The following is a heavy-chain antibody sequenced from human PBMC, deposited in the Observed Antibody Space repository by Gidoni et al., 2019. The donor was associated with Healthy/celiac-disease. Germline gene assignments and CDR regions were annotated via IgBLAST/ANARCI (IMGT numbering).Heavy chain of an antibody. V-gene: IGHV1-8*01. CDR3: ARGSVGYSKPFDP. CDR2: MNPNSGNT. CDR1: AYSCTSYD. D-gene: IGHD6-13*01. J-gene: IGHJ5*02. Sequence: QVQLLQSGAEVKTPVPSVKVSCKASAYSCTSYDINWVRQATGQGLEWMGWMNPNSGNTGYAQKFQGRVTMNRNTSISTAYMELSSLRSEETAVYYCARGSVGYSKPFDPWGQGTLVTVSS.